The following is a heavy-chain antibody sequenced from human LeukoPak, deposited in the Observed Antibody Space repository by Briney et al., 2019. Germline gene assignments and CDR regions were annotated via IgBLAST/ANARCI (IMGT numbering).Heavy chain of an antibody. Sequence: PGGSLRLSCAASGFTVSSNYMSWVRQAPGKGLEWVSVIYSGGSTYYADSVKGRFTISRDNSKNTLYLQMNSLRDEDAAVYYCAREKYSGIYYGIDYWGQGTLVTVSS. D-gene: IGHD1-26*01. CDR2: IYSGGST. CDR3: AREKYSGIYYGIDY. CDR1: GFTVSSNY. V-gene: IGHV3-53*01. J-gene: IGHJ4*02.